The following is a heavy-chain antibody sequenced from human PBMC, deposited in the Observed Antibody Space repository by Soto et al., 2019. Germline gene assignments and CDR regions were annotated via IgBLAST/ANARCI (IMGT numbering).Heavy chain of an antibody. CDR1: GYSFTSYW. V-gene: IGHV5-51*01. CDR2: IYPGDSDT. J-gene: IGHJ6*02. Sequence: PGESLKISCKGSGYSFTSYWIGWVRQMPGKGLEWMGIIYPGDSDTRYSPSFQGQVTISADKSISTAYLQWSSLKASDTAMYYCARLRGYCISTSCYYYGMDFRAQRTTVTVSS. CDR3: ARLRGYCISTSCYYYGMDF. D-gene: IGHD2-2*01.